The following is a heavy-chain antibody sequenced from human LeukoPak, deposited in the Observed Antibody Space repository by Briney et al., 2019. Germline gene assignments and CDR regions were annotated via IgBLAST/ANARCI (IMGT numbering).Heavy chain of an antibody. D-gene: IGHD6-19*01. J-gene: IGHJ5*02. CDR1: GGSISSYY. V-gene: IGHV4-59*01. CDR3: ARQPGYSSGWYH. Sequence: SETLSLTCTVSGGSISSYYWSWIRQPPGKGLEWIGYIYYSGSTNYNPSLKSRVTISEDTSKNQFSLKLSSVTAADTAVYYCARQPGYSSGWYHWGQGTLVTVSS. CDR2: IYYSGST.